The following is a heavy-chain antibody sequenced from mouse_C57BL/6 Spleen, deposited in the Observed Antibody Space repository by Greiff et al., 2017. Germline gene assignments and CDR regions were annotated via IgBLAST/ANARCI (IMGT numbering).Heavy chain of an antibody. J-gene: IGHJ1*03. CDR1: GFTFSDYY. V-gene: IGHV5-16*01. CDR2: INYDGSST. D-gene: IGHD4-1*01. Sequence: EVMLMESEGGLVQPGSSMKLSCTASGFTFSDYYMAWVRQVPEKGLEWVANINYDGSSTYYLDSLKSRFIISRDNAKNILYLQMSSLKSEDTATYYCARIWESRYFDVWGTGTTVTVSS. CDR3: ARIWESRYFDV.